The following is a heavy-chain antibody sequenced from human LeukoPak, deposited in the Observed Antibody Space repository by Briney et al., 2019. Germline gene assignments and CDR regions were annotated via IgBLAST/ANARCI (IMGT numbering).Heavy chain of an antibody. V-gene: IGHV4-39*01. Sequence: SETLSLTCTVSGGSISSSSYYWGWIRQPPGKGLEWIGSIYYSGSTYYNPSLKSRVTISVDTSKNQFSLKLSSVTAADTAVYYCARTLYADIAAAGFDYWGQGTLVTVSS. CDR3: ARTLYADIAAAGFDY. D-gene: IGHD6-13*01. J-gene: IGHJ4*02. CDR2: IYYSGST. CDR1: GGSISSSSYY.